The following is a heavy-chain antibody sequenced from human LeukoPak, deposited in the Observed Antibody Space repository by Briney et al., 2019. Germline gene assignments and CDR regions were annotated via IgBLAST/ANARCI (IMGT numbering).Heavy chain of an antibody. CDR3: AGLYYYGSGSRFDY. CDR1: GGSIISYY. CDR2: IYTSGST. J-gene: IGHJ4*02. D-gene: IGHD3-10*01. V-gene: IGHV4-4*07. Sequence: SETLSLTCTVSGGSIISYYWSWIRQPAGKGLEWTGRIYTSGSTNYNPSLKSRVTMSVDTSKNQFSLKLSSVTAADTAVYYCAGLYYYGSGSRFDYWGQGTLVTVSS.